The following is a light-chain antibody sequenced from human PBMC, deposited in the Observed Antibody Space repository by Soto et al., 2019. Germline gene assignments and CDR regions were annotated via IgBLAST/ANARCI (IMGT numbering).Light chain of an antibody. CDR3: CSFTGSYTWV. Sequence: QSALTQPASVSGSPGQSITISCTGTSSDVGDYKYVSWYQQHPGKAPKLMIYEVSNRPSGVSDRFSGSKSGTTASLIISGLQAEDEADYYCCSFTGSYTWVFGGGTKLTVL. V-gene: IGLV2-14*01. CDR2: EVS. J-gene: IGLJ3*02. CDR1: SSDVGDYKY.